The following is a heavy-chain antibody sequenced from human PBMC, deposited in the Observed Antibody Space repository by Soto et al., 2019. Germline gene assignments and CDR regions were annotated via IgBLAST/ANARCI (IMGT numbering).Heavy chain of an antibody. J-gene: IGHJ6*02. CDR3: ARDRLMATAGTARHYFGLDV. CDR1: GGSIRSGGYC. CDR2: IYYSGNT. Sequence: SETLSLTCTVSGGSIRSGGYCWSWVRQNPRRGLEWIGNIYYSGNTYYNPSLKSRLTISVDTSKNQFSLNLSSVTAADTAVYYCARDRLMATAGTARHYFGLDVWGQGTTVTSP. D-gene: IGHD5-18*01. V-gene: IGHV4-31*03.